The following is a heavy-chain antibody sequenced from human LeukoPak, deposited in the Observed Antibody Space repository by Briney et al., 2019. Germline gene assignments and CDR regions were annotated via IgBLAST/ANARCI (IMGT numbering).Heavy chain of an antibody. J-gene: IGHJ4*02. CDR3: ARSITGDFDY. CDR2: ISSTSTSM. Sequence: GGSLRLSCTTSGFNFQSYHMNWVRQAPGKGPEWVSSISSTSTSMFYADSVKGRFTISRDNAKNSLYLQMNSLRAEDTAVYYCARSITGDFDYWGQGTLVTVSS. CDR1: GFNFQSYH. V-gene: IGHV3-21*01.